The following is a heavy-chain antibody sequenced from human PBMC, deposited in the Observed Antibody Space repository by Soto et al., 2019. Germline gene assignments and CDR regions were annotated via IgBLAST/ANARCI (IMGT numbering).Heavy chain of an antibody. CDR2: ISSSSSYI. CDR1: GFTFSSYS. D-gene: IGHD6-19*01. V-gene: IGHV3-21*01. CDR3: ARDDLYSSGWIDY. J-gene: IGHJ4*02. Sequence: GGSLRLSCAASGFTFSSYSMNWVRQAPGKGLEWVSSISSSSSYIYYADSVKGRFTISRDNAKNSLYLQMNSLRAEDTAVYYCARDDLYSSGWIDYWGQGTLVTVSS.